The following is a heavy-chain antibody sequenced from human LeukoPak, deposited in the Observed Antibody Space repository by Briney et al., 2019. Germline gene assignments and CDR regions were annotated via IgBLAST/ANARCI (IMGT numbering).Heavy chain of an antibody. J-gene: IGHJ4*02. V-gene: IGHV1-18*01. D-gene: IGHD4-23*01. CDR1: GYTFINYD. CDR3: ARQGYGGNPQGAADY. CDR2: ISTYNGNT. Sequence: ATVKVSCKASGYTFINYDFSWVRQAPGQGLEWMGWISTYNGNTNYAQKLQGRVTMTTDTSTSTAYMELRSLRSDDTAVYYCARQGYGGNPQGAADYWGQGTLVTVSS.